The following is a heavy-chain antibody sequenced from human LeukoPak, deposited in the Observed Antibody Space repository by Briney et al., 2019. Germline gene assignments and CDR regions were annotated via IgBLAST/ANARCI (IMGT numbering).Heavy chain of an antibody. CDR2: INPNSGGT. D-gene: IGHD4-17*01. J-gene: IGHJ3*02. Sequence: ASVKVSCKASDYTFTSYGISWVRQAPGQGLEWMGWINPNSGGTNYAQKFQGRVTMTRDTSISTAYMELSRLRSDDTAVYYCAQTRGSYGEVAFDIWGQGTMVTVSS. CDR1: DYTFTSYG. CDR3: AQTRGSYGEVAFDI. V-gene: IGHV1-2*02.